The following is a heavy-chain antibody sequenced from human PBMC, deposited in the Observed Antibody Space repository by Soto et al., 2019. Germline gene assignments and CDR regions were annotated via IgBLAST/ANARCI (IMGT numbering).Heavy chain of an antibody. CDR3: ASGTSKSTVYNV. CDR1: GDSIRSVSYF. V-gene: IGHV4-39*01. D-gene: IGHD1-20*01. CDR2: IYYSGTT. J-gene: IGHJ4*02. Sequence: QLQLRESGPGLVKPSGTLSLNCIVSGDSIRSVSYFWGWMRQSPGKGPEWVGTIYYSGTTHYNLPVKSRVSISVDTSKNQFSLTLKSVTVADSAVYYCASGTSKSTVYNVWGQVTLVTVSS.